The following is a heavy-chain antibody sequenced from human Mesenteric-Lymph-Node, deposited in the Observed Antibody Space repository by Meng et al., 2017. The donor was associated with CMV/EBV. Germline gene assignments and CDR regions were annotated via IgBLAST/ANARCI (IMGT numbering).Heavy chain of an antibody. J-gene: IGHJ5*02. CDR2: MNPNSGNT. V-gene: IGHV1-8*01. CDR1: GYTFTSYD. Sequence: KVSCKAYGYTFTSYDINWVRQATGQRLEWMGWMNPNSGNTGYAQKFQGRVTMTRNTSISTAYMELSSLRSEDTAVYYCARGHLRWFDPWGQGTLVTVSS. CDR3: ARGHLRWFDP.